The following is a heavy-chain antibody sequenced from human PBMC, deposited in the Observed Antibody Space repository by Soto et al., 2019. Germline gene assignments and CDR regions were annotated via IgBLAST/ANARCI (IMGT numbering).Heavy chain of an antibody. Sequence: ASVKVSCKASGYTFTGYYMHWVRQAPGRGLEWMGWINPNSGGTNYAQKFQGWVTMTRDTSISTAYMELSRLRSDDTAVYYCARDLGSSSWPYYYGMDVWGQGTTVTVSS. D-gene: IGHD6-13*01. CDR2: INPNSGGT. V-gene: IGHV1-2*04. J-gene: IGHJ6*02. CDR1: GYTFTGYY. CDR3: ARDLGSSSWPYYYGMDV.